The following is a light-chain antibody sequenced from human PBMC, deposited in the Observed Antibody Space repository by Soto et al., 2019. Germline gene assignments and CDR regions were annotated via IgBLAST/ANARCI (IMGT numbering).Light chain of an antibody. V-gene: IGKV1-5*03. Sequence: DIQMTQSPSTLSASVGDRVTITCRASQTISSWLAWYQQKPGKVPKLLIYKASTLKSGVPSRFSGSGSGTEFTLTISSLQPDDVATYYCQHCNSYPDAFGEGTKVDIK. J-gene: IGKJ1*01. CDR3: QHCNSYPDA. CDR1: QTISSW. CDR2: KAS.